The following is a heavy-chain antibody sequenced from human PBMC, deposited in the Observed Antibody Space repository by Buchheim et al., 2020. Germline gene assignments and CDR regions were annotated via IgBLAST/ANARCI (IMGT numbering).Heavy chain of an antibody. Sequence: QVQLQESGPGLVKPSETLSLTCTVSGGSISSYYWSWIRQPPGKGLEWIGYIYYSGSTNYNPSLESRVTISVDTSKNQFSLKLSSVTAADTAVYYCAREGCSGGSCYFNWFDPWGQGTL. J-gene: IGHJ5*02. CDR3: AREGCSGGSCYFNWFDP. CDR2: IYYSGST. V-gene: IGHV4-59*01. D-gene: IGHD2-15*01. CDR1: GGSISSYY.